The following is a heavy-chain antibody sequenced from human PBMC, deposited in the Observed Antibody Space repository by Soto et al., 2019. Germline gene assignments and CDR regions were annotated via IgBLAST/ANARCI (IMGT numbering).Heavy chain of an antibody. D-gene: IGHD4-17*01. V-gene: IGHV3-23*01. CDR1: GFTLSYHA. Sequence: EVQLLESGGGLIQPGGSLTLSCAASGFTLSYHAMNWVRQAPGKGLEWVSTVSGSGDNTYYADSVKGRFTISRDNSKNTLYLQLNTLSAEDTAVYFCAKDQEADGDGGYRYYGMDVWGQGTTVTVSS. J-gene: IGHJ6*02. CDR2: VSGSGDNT. CDR3: AKDQEADGDGGYRYYGMDV.